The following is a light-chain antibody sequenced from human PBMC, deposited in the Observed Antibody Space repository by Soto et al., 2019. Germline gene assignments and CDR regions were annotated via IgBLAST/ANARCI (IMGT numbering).Light chain of an antibody. V-gene: IGLV2-14*01. CDR3: SSYTSSSNGV. CDR1: SSDVGGYNY. J-gene: IGLJ1*01. CDR2: DVS. Sequence: QSVLTQPASVSGSPGQSITISCTGTSSDVGGYNYVSWYQQHPGKAPKLMIYDVSNRPSGVSNRFSGSKSGNTASLTISGLQAEDEADYYCSSYTSSSNGVFGTGTKV.